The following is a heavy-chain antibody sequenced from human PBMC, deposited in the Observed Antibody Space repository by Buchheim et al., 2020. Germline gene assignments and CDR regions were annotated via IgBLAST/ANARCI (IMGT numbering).Heavy chain of an antibody. D-gene: IGHD2-2*01. CDR2: TSGSDGAT. CDR3: AKSIVVPAAYNGVFDH. CDR1: GFSFSTYP. J-gene: IGHJ4*02. V-gene: IGHV3-23*01. Sequence: EVQLLESGGGLVQPGGSLRLSCAASGFSFSTYPMAWVRQAPGKGLEWVSATSGSDGATYYADSVKGRFTISRDNSKKTLSLQMNSLRAEDTAVYYCAKSIVVPAAYNGVFDHWGQGAL.